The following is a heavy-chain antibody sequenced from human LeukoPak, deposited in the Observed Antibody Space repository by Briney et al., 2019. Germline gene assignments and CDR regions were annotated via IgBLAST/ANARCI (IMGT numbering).Heavy chain of an antibody. V-gene: IGHV3-74*01. D-gene: IGHD5-12*01. CDR3: AGDRYSGYGAFDY. CDR2: INSDGSTT. CDR1: GFTFSNYW. Sequence: QPGGSLRLSCAASGFTFSNYWMHWVRQAPGKGLVWVSRINSDGSTTTYADSVKGRFTISRDNAKNRLYLQMNSLRAEDTAVYYCAGDRYSGYGAFDYWGQGTLVTVSS. J-gene: IGHJ4*02.